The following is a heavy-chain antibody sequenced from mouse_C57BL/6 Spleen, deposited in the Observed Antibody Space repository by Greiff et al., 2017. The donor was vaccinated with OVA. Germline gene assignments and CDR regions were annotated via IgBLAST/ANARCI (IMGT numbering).Heavy chain of an antibody. CDR2: IRNKANGYTT. Sequence: EVKLMESGGGLVQPGGSLSLSCAASGFTFTDYYMSWVRQPPGKALEWLGFIRNKANGYTTEYSASVKGRFTISRDNSQSILYLQMNALRAEDSATYYCARFYDYGFAYWGQGTLVTVSA. CDR3: ARFYDYGFAY. V-gene: IGHV7-3*01. CDR1: GFTFTDYY. J-gene: IGHJ3*01. D-gene: IGHD2-4*01.